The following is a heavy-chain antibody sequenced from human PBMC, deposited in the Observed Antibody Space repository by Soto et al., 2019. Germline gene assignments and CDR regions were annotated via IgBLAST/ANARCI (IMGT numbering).Heavy chain of an antibody. Sequence: EVQLVESGGGLVKPGGSLRLSCAASGFTFSSYSMNWVRQAPGKGLGWVSSISSSSSNIYYADAVKGRFTMSRDNSKNLCYLQMNSLRAEDTAVYYCARDGGRRGGGYFDLWGRGTLVTVSS. CDR3: ARDGGRRGGGYFDL. J-gene: IGHJ2*01. D-gene: IGHD3-16*01. CDR2: ISSSSSNI. V-gene: IGHV3-21*06. CDR1: GFTFSSYS.